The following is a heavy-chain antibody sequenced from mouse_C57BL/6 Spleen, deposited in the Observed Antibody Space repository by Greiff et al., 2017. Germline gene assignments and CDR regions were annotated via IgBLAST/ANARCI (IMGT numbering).Heavy chain of an antibody. Sequence: QVQLQQSGPELVKPGASVKISCKASGYAFSSSWMNWVKQRPGKGLEWIGRIYPGDGDTNYNGKFKGKATLTADKSFITAYMQLSSLTSEDSAVYFCARSGSNYDYAMDYWGQGTSVTVSS. J-gene: IGHJ4*01. CDR1: GYAFSSSW. D-gene: IGHD2-5*01. CDR2: IYPGDGDT. V-gene: IGHV1-82*01. CDR3: ARSGSNYDYAMDY.